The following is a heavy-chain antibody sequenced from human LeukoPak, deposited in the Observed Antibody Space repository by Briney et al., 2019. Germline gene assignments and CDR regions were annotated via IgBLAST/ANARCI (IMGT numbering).Heavy chain of an antibody. CDR3: ARGSDGSGSYYNEATSSYYFDY. V-gene: IGHV4-30-4*01. CDR1: GGSISSGDYY. CDR2: IYYSGST. D-gene: IGHD3-10*01. J-gene: IGHJ4*02. Sequence: SETLSLTCTVSGGSISSGDYYWSWIRQPPGKGLEWIGYIYYSGSTYYNPSLKSRVTISVDTSKNQFSLKLSSVTAADTAVYYCARGSDGSGSYYNEATSSYYFDYWGQGTLVTVSS.